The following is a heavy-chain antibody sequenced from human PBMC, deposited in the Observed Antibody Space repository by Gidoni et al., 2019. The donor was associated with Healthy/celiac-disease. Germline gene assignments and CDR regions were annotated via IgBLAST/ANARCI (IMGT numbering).Heavy chain of an antibody. CDR2: IYYSGST. CDR3: ARDVRMIAAAHLGWFDP. Sequence: QVQLQESGPGLVQPSQTLSLTCPVSGRSISSVGYYWSWIRQHAGKGLEWIGYIYYSGSTYYNPSLKSRVTISVDTSKNQFSLKLSSVTAADTAVYYCARDVRMIAAAHLGWFDPWGQGTLVTVSS. J-gene: IGHJ5*02. CDR1: GRSISSVGYY. V-gene: IGHV4-31*03. D-gene: IGHD6-6*01.